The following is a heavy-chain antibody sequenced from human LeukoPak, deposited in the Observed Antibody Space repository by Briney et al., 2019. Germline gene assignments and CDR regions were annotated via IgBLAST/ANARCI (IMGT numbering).Heavy chain of an antibody. CDR2: ISSSSSYI. D-gene: IGHD6-19*01. V-gene: IGHV3-21*01. CDR1: GFTFSSYS. CDR3: ARGRGQWLVPDEFDY. Sequence: GGSLRLSCAASGFTFSSYSMNWVRQAPGKGLEWVSSISSSSSYIYYADSVKGRFTISRDNAKNTLYLQMNSLRAEDTAVYYCARGRGQWLVPDEFDYWGQGTLVTVSS. J-gene: IGHJ4*02.